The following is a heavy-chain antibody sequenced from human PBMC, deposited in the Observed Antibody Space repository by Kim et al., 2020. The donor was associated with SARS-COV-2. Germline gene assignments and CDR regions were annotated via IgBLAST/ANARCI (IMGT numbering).Heavy chain of an antibody. CDR1: GFTFSSHA. V-gene: IGHV3-30*04. J-gene: IGHJ4*02. CDR2: ISYDGSSK. CDR3: AQLERRGVDY. Sequence: GGSLRLSCAASGFTFSSHAMHWVRQAPGKGLEWVAVISYDGSSKYYADSVKGRFTISRDNSKNTLYLQMNSLRAEDTAVYYCAQLERRGVDYWGQGTLVTVSS. D-gene: IGHD1-1*01.